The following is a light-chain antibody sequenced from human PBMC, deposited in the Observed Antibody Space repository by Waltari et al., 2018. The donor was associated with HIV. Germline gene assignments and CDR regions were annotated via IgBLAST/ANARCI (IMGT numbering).Light chain of an antibody. Sequence: QSTLTQPVSVSGSPGQSITISCTGTSSDVFTYNYVSWYQQHPATAPTLMIYEVSNRPSGVSTRFSGAKSCNTASRTSSGLQAEDEADYYCSSYTRSSTYVFGTGTKVTVL. CDR2: EVS. CDR3: SSYTRSSTYV. J-gene: IGLJ1*01. CDR1: SSDVFTYNY. V-gene: IGLV2-14*01.